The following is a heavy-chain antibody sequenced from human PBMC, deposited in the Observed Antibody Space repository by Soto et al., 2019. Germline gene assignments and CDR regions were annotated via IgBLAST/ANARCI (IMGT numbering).Heavy chain of an antibody. Sequence: PGGSLRLSCAASGFTFSSYSMNWVRQAPGKGLEWVSSISSSSSYIYYADSVKGQFTISRDNAKNSLYLQMNSLRAEDTAVYYCARDRLELLDYWGQGTLVTVSS. J-gene: IGHJ4*02. CDR2: ISSSSSYI. CDR1: GFTFSSYS. D-gene: IGHD1-7*01. V-gene: IGHV3-21*01. CDR3: ARDRLELLDY.